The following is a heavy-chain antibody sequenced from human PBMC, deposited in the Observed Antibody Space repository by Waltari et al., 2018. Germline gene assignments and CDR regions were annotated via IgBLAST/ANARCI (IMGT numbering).Heavy chain of an antibody. CDR1: GFMFSSYA. V-gene: IGHV3-23*01. CDR3: AKLRASEYSSSFDY. D-gene: IGHD6-6*01. Sequence: EVQLLESGGGLVQPGGYLRLSCAASGFMFSSYAMIWVRQAPGKGLEWVSGISGSGGSRYYADSVKGRFTITRDKSKNTVHLQMNSLRAEDTALYYCAKLRASEYSSSFDYWGQGTLVTVSS. CDR2: ISGSGGSR. J-gene: IGHJ4*02.